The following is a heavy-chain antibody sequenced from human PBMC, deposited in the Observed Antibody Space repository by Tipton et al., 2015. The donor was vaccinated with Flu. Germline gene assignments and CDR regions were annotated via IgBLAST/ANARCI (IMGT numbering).Heavy chain of an antibody. V-gene: IGHV4-31*03. J-gene: IGHJ4*02. D-gene: IGHD2-8*02. CDR3: ARDAGGVSTRGHYFDY. CDR1: GGSLSSRDYY. CDR2: MSYSGRT. Sequence: GLVKPSQTLSLTCSVSGGSLSSRDYYWTWIRHYPGKGLEWIGYMSYSGRTYYNPSLKSRVTISEGTSNNQFPLRLTSVTAADTAVYYCARDAGGVSTRGHYFDYWGQGTLVTVSS.